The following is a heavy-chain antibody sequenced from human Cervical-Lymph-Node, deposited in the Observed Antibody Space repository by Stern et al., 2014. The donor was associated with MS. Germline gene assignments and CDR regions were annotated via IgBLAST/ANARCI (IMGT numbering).Heavy chain of an antibody. V-gene: IGHV4-39*01. CDR3: ARLNLVETTCLDY. D-gene: IGHD1-26*01. Sequence: QLQLQESGPGLVKPSETLSLTCTVSGGSISDTSYYWGWIRQPPGKGLEWIGSIYHTRSTYYNASLKSRVTMSVDTSKNQFSLKLSSVTAADTAVYFCARLNLVETTCLDYWGQGTLVTVSS. CDR2: IYHTRST. CDR1: GGSISDTSYY. J-gene: IGHJ4*02.